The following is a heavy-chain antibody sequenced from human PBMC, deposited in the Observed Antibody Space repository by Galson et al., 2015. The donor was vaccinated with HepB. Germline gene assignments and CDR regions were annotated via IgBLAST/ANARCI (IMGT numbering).Heavy chain of an antibody. CDR1: GYTFTSYD. CDR2: MNPNSGNT. Sequence: SVKVSCKASGYTFTSYDINWVRQATGQGLEWMGWMNPNSGNTGYAQKLQGRVTMTRNTSISTAYMELSSLRSEDTAVYYCAGGQDVLRFLEWLGVDFDYWGQGTLVTVSS. J-gene: IGHJ4*02. CDR3: AGGQDVLRFLEWLGVDFDY. D-gene: IGHD3-3*01. V-gene: IGHV1-8*01.